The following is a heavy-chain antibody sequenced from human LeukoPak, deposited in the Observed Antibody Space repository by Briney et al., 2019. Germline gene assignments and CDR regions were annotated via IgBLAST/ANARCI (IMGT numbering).Heavy chain of an antibody. CDR2: FYYGRTT. CDR1: GASINNSTYY. D-gene: IGHD1-1*01. V-gene: IGHV4-39*01. Sequence: SETLSLTCTVSGASINNSTYYWGWIRQSPGKGLEWIGSFYYGRTTYYNPFLKSRATVFVDTCRNQVFLSLNSVTAADTAVYYCATHDGADYWGQGTLVTVSS. CDR3: ATHDGADY. J-gene: IGHJ4*02.